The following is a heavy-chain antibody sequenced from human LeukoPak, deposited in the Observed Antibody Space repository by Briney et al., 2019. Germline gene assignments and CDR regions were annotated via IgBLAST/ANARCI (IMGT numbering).Heavy chain of an antibody. CDR2: ISVSGGSI. J-gene: IGHJ3*01. D-gene: IGHD3-22*01. CDR3: AKVRGYDSSYAFDA. V-gene: IGHV3-23*01. Sequence: PGGSLRLSCAASGFTLSTYAMSWVRQAPGKGLDWVSTISVSGGSISYADSVRGRFTISRDNSKNTLYLQMDSLRAEDTAVYFCAKVRGYDSSYAFDAWGQGTSVTVSS. CDR1: GFTLSTYA.